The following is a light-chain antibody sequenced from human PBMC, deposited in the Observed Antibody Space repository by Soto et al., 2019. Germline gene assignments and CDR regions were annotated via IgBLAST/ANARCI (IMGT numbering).Light chain of an antibody. CDR1: SSDVGRYNF. V-gene: IGLV2-11*01. CDR3: CSYAGSQLFEV. Sequence: QSVLTQPRSVSGSPGQSVTISCTGTSSDVGRYNFVSWYQQHPGKAPRLMIYDVTQRPSGVPDRFSGSKSGNTASLTISGLQAEDEADYYCCSYAGSQLFEVFDGGTKVTVL. J-gene: IGLJ3*02. CDR2: DVT.